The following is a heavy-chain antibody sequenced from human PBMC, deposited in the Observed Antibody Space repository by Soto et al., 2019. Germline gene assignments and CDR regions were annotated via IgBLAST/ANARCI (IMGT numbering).Heavy chain of an antibody. CDR1: GGTIRSSNYY. Sequence: PSETLSLTCTVSGGTIRSSNYYWAWIRQPPGKGLEWIGSIDYSGSTYYNPSLKSRVTISVDTSKNHFSLKLGSVTAADTALYCCSRGATGGFDPWGQGTLVTVSS. D-gene: IGHD3-10*01. V-gene: IGHV4-39*02. CDR2: IDYSGST. J-gene: IGHJ5*02. CDR3: SRGATGGFDP.